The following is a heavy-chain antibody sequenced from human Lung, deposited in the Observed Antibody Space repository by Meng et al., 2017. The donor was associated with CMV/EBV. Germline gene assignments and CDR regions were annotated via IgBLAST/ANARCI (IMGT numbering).Heavy chain of an antibody. Sequence: XVSXXGSGYSFTSYWIGWVRQMPGKGLEWMGIIYPGDSDTRYSPSFQGQVTISADKSISTAYLQWSSLKASDTAMYYCARSGYCSSTSCDNWFDPWGQGTXVTVSS. CDR3: ARSGYCSSTSCDNWFDP. V-gene: IGHV5-51*01. CDR1: GYSFTSYW. D-gene: IGHD2-2*03. CDR2: IYPGDSDT. J-gene: IGHJ5*02.